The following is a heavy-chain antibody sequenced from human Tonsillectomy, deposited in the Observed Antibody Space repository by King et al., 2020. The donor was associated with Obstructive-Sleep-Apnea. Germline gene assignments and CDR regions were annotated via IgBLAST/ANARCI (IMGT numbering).Heavy chain of an antibody. D-gene: IGHD2/OR15-2a*01. J-gene: IGHJ6*02. CDR2: ISWNSGSI. CDR3: AKDILENYYYGMDV. V-gene: IGHV3-9*01. CDR1: GFTFDDYA. Sequence: QLVQSGGGLVQPGRSLRLSCAASGFTFDDYAMHWVRQAPGKGLEWVSGISWNSGSIGYADSVKGRFTISRDNAKNSLYLQMNSLRAEDTALYYCAKDILENYYYGMDVWGQGTTVTVSS.